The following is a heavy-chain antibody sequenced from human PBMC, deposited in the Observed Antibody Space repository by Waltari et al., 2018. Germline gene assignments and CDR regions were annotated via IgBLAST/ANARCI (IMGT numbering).Heavy chain of an antibody. CDR2: IGANGDYI. CDR3: ASHFEDYYYYMDV. CDR1: GFSFHSYT. J-gene: IGHJ6*03. V-gene: IGHV3-21*04. Sequence: EVQLVESGGGLVTPGESLRLSCVAPGFSFHSYTMNWVRQAPGKGLEWLSSIGANGDYIYYADSVRGRFTTSRDNARNSLYLQMTSLRVDDSAIYFCASHFEDYYYYMDVWGKGTTVTVSS.